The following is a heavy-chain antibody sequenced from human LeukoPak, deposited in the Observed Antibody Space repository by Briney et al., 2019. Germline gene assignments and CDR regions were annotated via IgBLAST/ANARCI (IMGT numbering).Heavy chain of an antibody. Sequence: GGSLRLSCAVSGITLSNYGMSWVRQAPGKGLEWVAGISDSGGSTNYADSVKGRFTICRDNPKNTLYLQMNSLRAEDTAVYFCAKRGVVIRVILVGFHKEAYYFDYWGQGTLVTVSS. J-gene: IGHJ4*02. CDR3: AKRGVVIRVILVGFHKEAYYFDY. V-gene: IGHV3-23*01. CDR1: GITLSNYG. D-gene: IGHD3-22*01. CDR2: ISDSGGST.